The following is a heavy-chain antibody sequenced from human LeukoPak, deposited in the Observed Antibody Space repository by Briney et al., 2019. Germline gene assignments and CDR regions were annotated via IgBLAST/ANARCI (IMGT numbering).Heavy chain of an antibody. CDR1: GFSLSTRGVG. CDR2: IYWDDGM. CDR3: AHRRTGARVFDY. D-gene: IGHD1-26*01. V-gene: IGHV2-5*02. J-gene: IGHJ4*02. Sequence: SGPTLVKPTQTLTLTCYFFGFSLSTRGVGVGWIRQPPGKALEWLALIYWDDGMRYSPSLKSRLTNTKDTPKNQVVLTMTNMDPVDTATYYCAHRRTGARVFDYWGQGTLVTVSS.